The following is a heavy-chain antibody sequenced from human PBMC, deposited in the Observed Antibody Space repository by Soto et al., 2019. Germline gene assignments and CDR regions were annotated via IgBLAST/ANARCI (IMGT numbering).Heavy chain of an antibody. CDR3: AREGYSYAYFDY. J-gene: IGHJ4*02. CDR2: IYYTGST. D-gene: IGHD3-16*01. CDR1: GDSVSTRSYY. V-gene: IGHV4-61*01. Sequence: PSETLSLTCTVSGDSVSTRSYYWSWIRQPPGQGLEWIGYIYYTGSTNYSPSLKSRVTISVDTSKNQFSLNLGSVTAADTAVYYCAREGYSYAYFDYWGRGIMVTVSS.